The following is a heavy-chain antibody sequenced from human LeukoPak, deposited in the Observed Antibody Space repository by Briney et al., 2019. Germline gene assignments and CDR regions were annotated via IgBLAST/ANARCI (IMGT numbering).Heavy chain of an antibody. CDR1: GFTFSSYA. CDR2: ISSSSSYI. V-gene: IGHV3-21*01. D-gene: IGHD4-11*01. J-gene: IGHJ4*02. Sequence: GGSLRLSCAASGFTFSSYAMSWVRQAPGKGLEWVSSISSSSSYIYYADSVKGRFTISRDNAKNSLYLQMNSLRAEDTAVYYCARDLSDYIFQYYFDYWGQGTLVTVSS. CDR3: ARDLSDYIFQYYFDY.